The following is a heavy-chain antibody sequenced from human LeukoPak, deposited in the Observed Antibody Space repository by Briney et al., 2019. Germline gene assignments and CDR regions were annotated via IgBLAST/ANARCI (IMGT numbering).Heavy chain of an antibody. CDR1: GFTFSSYA. V-gene: IGHV3-23*01. J-gene: IGHJ4*02. CDR2: ISCSGGIT. Sequence: GGSLTLSCAASGFTFSSYAMSWVRQAPGKGLEWVAAISCSGGITYYADSVKGRFTISRDNSKHTLYLQMNSIRAEDTAVYYCAKEGYYDSSGYPIAHDYLRQGTLVTVPS. D-gene: IGHD3-22*01. CDR3: AKEGYYDSSGYPIAHDY.